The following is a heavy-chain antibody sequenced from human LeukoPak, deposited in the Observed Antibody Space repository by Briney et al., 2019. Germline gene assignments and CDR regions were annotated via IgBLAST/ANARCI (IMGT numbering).Heavy chain of an antibody. CDR2: ISSSSSYI. D-gene: IGHD3-3*01. Sequence: GGSLRLXCAASGFTFSSYSMNWVRQAPGKGLEWVSSISSSSSYIYYADSVKGRFTISRDNAKNSLYLQMNSLRAEDTAVYYCARDSYYDFWSGLFDYWGQGTLVTVSS. J-gene: IGHJ4*02. CDR3: ARDSYYDFWSGLFDY. CDR1: GFTFSSYS. V-gene: IGHV3-21*01.